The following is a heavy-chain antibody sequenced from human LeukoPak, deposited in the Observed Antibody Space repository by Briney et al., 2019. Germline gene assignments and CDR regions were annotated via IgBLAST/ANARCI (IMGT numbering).Heavy chain of an antibody. Sequence: SETLSLTCAVSGFSITSGYYWGWIRQPPGKGLEWIGSIYHSGDRNFNPSLKSRVSISVDTSNNQFSLELSSVTAADTAVYYCARHYSSGWYPFDYWGQGTLVTVSS. CDR3: ARHYSSGWYPFDY. V-gene: IGHV4-38-2*01. J-gene: IGHJ4*02. CDR2: IYHSGDR. CDR1: GFSITSGYY. D-gene: IGHD6-19*01.